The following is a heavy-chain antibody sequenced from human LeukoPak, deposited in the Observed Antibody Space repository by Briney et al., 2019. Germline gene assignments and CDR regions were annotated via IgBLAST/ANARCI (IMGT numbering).Heavy chain of an antibody. V-gene: IGHV3-7*01. CDR1: GFTFSSYW. CDR2: IKQDGSEK. J-gene: IGHJ3*02. CDR3: ARAPLPNDAFDI. Sequence: GGSLRLSCAASGFTFSSYWMSWVRQAPGKGLERVANIKQDGSEKYYVDSVKGRFTNSRDNAKNSLYLQMNSLRAEDTAVYYCARAPLPNDAFDIWGQGTMVTVSS.